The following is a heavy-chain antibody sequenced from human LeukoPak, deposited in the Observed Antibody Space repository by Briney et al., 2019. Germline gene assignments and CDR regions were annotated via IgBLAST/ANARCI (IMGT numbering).Heavy chain of an antibody. J-gene: IGHJ4*02. D-gene: IGHD3-10*01. CDR2: VYYTGST. CDR1: TDSITTYY. V-gene: IGHV4-59*01. CDR3: ARDPPGSGSYLDY. Sequence: SETLSFTCTVSTDSITTYYWTWVRQPPGKGLEYIGYVYYTGSTNYNPSLKNRVTISLDTSKNQFSLKLTSVTAADTAVYYCARDPPGSGSYLDYWGQGTLVTVSS.